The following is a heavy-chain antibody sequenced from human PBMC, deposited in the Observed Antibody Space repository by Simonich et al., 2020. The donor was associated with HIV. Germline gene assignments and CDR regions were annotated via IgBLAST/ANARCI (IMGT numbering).Heavy chain of an antibody. D-gene: IGHD3-10*01. CDR1: GFTFDDYA. CDR3: AKDKGAYYGSGSPVY. CDR2: IIWNSVSI. J-gene: IGHJ4*02. V-gene: IGHV3-9*01. Sequence: EVQLVESGGGLVQPGRSLRLSCAASGFTFDDYAMHWVRQAPGKGLEWGSGIIWNSVSIGYADSVKGRITISRDNAKNSLYLQMNSLRAEDTALYYCAKDKGAYYGSGSPVYWGQGTLVTVSS.